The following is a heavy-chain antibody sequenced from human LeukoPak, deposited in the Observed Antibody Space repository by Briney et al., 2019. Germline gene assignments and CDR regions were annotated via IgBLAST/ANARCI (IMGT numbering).Heavy chain of an antibody. CDR1: GFTFSSYS. Sequence: PGGSLRLSCAASGFTFSSYSMNWVRQAPGKGLEWVSYISSSSTIYYADSVKGRFTISRDNAKNSLYLQMNSLRAEDTAVYYCARAWVVRGVDYWGQGTLVTVSS. CDR2: ISSSSTI. CDR3: ARAWVVRGVDY. V-gene: IGHV3-48*01. J-gene: IGHJ4*02. D-gene: IGHD3-10*01.